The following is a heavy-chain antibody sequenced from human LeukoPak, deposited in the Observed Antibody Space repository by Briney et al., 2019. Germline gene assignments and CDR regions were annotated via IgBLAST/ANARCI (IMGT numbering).Heavy chain of an antibody. D-gene: IGHD2-2*02. CDR3: AREDIVVVPAAIRRQTAMVTWQTNYFDY. CDR2: IYYSGST. Sequence: SETLSFTCTVSGGSISSSSYYWGWIRQPPGKGLEWIGSIYYSGSTYYNPSLKSRVTISVDTSRNQFSLKLSSVTAADTAVYYCAREDIVVVPAAIRRQTAMVTWQTNYFDYWGQGTLVTVSS. V-gene: IGHV4-39*07. CDR1: GGSISSSSYY. J-gene: IGHJ4*02.